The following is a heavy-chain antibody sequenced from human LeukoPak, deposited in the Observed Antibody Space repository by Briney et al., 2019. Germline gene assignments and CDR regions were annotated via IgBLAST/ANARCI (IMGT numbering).Heavy chain of an antibody. J-gene: IGHJ6*04. V-gene: IGHV3-7*01. Sequence: GGSLRLSCAASGFSFRSYNMNWVRQAPGKGLEWVASINQDVSLKFYVDYVKGRFTISRDNAKNSLYLQMNSLRVEDTAMYYCARDWSGYGELDVWGKGTTVTVSS. CDR2: INQDVSLK. CDR3: ARDWSGYGELDV. D-gene: IGHD5-12*01. CDR1: GFSFRSYN.